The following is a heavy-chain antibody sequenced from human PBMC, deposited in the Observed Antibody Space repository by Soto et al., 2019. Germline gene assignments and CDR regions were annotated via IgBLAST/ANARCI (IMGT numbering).Heavy chain of an antibody. CDR1: GGSISSGGYY. J-gene: IGHJ4*02. CDR2: IYYSGST. CDR3: ASSLADYYDSSGAFDY. V-gene: IGHV4-31*03. Sequence: SETLSLTCTVSGGSISSGGYYWSWIRQHPGKVLEWIGYIYYSGSTYYNPSLKSRVTISVDTSKNQFSLKLSSVTAADTAVYYCASSLADYYDSSGAFDYWGQGTLVTVSS. D-gene: IGHD3-22*01.